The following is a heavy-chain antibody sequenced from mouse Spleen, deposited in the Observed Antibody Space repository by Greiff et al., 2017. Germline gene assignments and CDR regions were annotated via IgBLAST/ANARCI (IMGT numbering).Heavy chain of an antibody. J-gene: IGHJ4*01. V-gene: IGHV1-47*01. CDR1: GYTFTTYP. D-gene: IGHD2-4*01. CDR3: ARGDYDGYYAMDY. CDR2: FHPYNDDT. Sequence: VKLVESGAELVKPGASVKMSCKASGYTFTTYPIEWMKQNHGKSLEWIGNFHPYNDDTKYNEKFKGKATLTVEKSSSTVYLELSRLTSDDSAVYYCARGDYDGYYAMDYWGQGTSVTVSS.